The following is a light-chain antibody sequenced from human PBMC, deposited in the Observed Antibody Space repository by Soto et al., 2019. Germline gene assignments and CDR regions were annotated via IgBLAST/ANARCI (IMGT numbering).Light chain of an antibody. J-gene: IGLJ2*01. V-gene: IGLV2-8*01. CDR2: EVR. CDR3: SSYAGNNNLL. Sequence: QSVLTQPASVSGSPGQSITISCTGTSSDVGGYNYVSWYQQHPGKAPKLMIYEVRERPSGVPGRFSGSKSGNTASLTVSGLQAEDEADYYCSSYAGNNNLLFGGGTKVTVL. CDR1: SSDVGGYNY.